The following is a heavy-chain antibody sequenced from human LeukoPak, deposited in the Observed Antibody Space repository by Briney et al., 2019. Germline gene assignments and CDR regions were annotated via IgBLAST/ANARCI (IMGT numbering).Heavy chain of an antibody. CDR3: ASDPMTTVTTVDY. CDR1: GFTFSNYA. J-gene: IGHJ4*02. CDR2: IKQDGSEK. Sequence: GRSLRLSCAAYGFTFSNYAMHWVRQAPGKGLEWVANIKQDGSEKYYVDSVKGRFTISRDNAKNSLYLQMNSLRAEDTAVYYCASDPMTTVTTVDYWGQGTLVTVSS. V-gene: IGHV3-7*01. D-gene: IGHD4-17*01.